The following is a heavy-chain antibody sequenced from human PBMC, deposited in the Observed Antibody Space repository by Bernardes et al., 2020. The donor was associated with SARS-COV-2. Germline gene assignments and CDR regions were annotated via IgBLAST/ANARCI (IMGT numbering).Heavy chain of an antibody. D-gene: IGHD2-8*02. CDR3: ARGRDSVNMILVVIGFTVYFDY. CDR2: IKQSGST. V-gene: IGHV4-34*01. Sequence: SETLSLTCAVYGESFSGYQWTWMRQRPGKGLEWSGQIKQSGSTNYNPSLKSRVTLSVDTSKNQFSLNLRSLTAADTAVYYCARGRDSVNMILVVIGFTVYFDYWGQGTLVTVSS. CDR1: GESFSGYQ. J-gene: IGHJ4*02.